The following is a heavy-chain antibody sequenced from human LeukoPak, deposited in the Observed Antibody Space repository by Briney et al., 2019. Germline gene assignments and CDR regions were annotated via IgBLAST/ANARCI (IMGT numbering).Heavy chain of an antibody. J-gene: IGHJ6*03. V-gene: IGHV3-23*01. CDR3: AKDFMVPSDYYMDV. Sequence: PGGSLRLSCAASGFTFSSYAMSWVRQAPGKGLEWVSAISGSGGSTYYADSVKGRFTISRDNSKNTLYLQMNSLRAEDTAVYYYAKDFMVPSDYYMDVWGKGTTVTVSS. D-gene: IGHD3-10*01. CDR1: GFTFSSYA. CDR2: ISGSGGST.